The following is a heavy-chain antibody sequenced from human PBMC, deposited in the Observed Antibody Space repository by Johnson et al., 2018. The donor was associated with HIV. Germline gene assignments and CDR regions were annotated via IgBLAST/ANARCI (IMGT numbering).Heavy chain of an antibody. V-gene: IGHV3-9*01. CDR1: GFTFDDYA. D-gene: IGHD6-6*01. J-gene: IGHJ3*02. Sequence: VQLVESGGVVVQPGGSLRLSCAASGFTFDDYAMHWVRQAPGKGLEWVSGISWNSGSRGYADSVKGRFTISRDNAKNSLYLQMNSLRAEDTALYYCAKDTTFSSSHAFDIWGQGTMVTVSS. CDR3: AKDTTFSSSHAFDI. CDR2: ISWNSGSR.